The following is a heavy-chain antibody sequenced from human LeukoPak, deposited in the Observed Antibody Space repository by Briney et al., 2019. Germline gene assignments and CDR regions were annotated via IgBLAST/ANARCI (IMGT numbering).Heavy chain of an antibody. J-gene: IGHJ4*02. Sequence: GGSLRLSCAASVFTFSSYAMSWGRQAPGEGVEWGSVISGSGGSTYFADSVKGRFTISRDNSKTTLYLQMKSLRAEDTDVYYCAKGLLRYSSGWYLDYWGQGTLVTVSS. D-gene: IGHD6-19*01. CDR1: VFTFSSYA. CDR2: ISGSGGST. CDR3: AKGLLRYSSGWYLDY. V-gene: IGHV3-23*01.